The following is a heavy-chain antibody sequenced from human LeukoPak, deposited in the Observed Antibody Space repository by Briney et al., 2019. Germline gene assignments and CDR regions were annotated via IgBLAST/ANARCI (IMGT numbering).Heavy chain of an antibody. CDR2: TYYRSRWYN. Sequence: SQTLSLTCAISGDSVSSNSAAWKWIRQSPSRGLEWLGRTYYRSRWYNDYAVSVKSRISISPDTSRNQFSLQLDSVTPEDTAVYYCARLDANFADFWGQGTLVTVSS. V-gene: IGHV6-1*01. D-gene: IGHD1-7*01. J-gene: IGHJ4*02. CDR3: ARLDANFADF. CDR1: GDSVSSNSAA.